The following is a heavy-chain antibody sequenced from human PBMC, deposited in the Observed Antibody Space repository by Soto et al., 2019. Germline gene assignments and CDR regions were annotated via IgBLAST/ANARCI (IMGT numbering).Heavy chain of an antibody. J-gene: IGHJ5*02. D-gene: IGHD6-13*01. CDR2: ISYDGSNK. Sequence: GGSLRLSCAASGFTFSSYAMHWVRQAPGKGLEWVAVISYDGSNKYYADSVKGRFTISRDNSKNTLYLQMNSLRAEDTAVYYCARGASSSWYHWFDPWGQGTLVTVSS. V-gene: IGHV3-30-3*01. CDR3: ARGASSSWYHWFDP. CDR1: GFTFSSYA.